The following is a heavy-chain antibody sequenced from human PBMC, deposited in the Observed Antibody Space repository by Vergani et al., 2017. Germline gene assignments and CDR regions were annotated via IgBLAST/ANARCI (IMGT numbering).Heavy chain of an antibody. CDR3: ARSNVEYSSSSAFDY. D-gene: IGHD6-6*01. CDR1: GGSISSSSYY. V-gene: IGHV4-39*01. CDR2: IYYSGST. J-gene: IGHJ4*02. Sequence: QLQLQESGPGLVKPSETLSLTCTVSGGSISSSSYYWGWIRQPPGKGLEWIGRIYYSGSTYYNPSLKSRVTISVDTSKNQFSLKLSSVTAADTAVYYCARSNVEYSSSSAFDYWGQGTLVTVSS.